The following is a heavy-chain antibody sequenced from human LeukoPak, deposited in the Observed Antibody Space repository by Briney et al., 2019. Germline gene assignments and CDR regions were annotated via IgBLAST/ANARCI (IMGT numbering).Heavy chain of an antibody. V-gene: IGHV3-15*01. CDR3: TTDPRGYDILTGYAEESYYFDY. J-gene: IGHJ4*02. CDR2: IKSKTDGWTR. D-gene: IGHD3-9*01. Sequence: GGSLRLSCAASGFTFSNAWMSWVRQAPGKGLEWVARIKSKTDGWTRDYAAPVKGIFTIERDDSKNTLYLQMNSMKTEDTAVYYCTTDPRGYDILTGYAEESYYFDYWGQGTLVTVSS. CDR1: GFTFSNAW.